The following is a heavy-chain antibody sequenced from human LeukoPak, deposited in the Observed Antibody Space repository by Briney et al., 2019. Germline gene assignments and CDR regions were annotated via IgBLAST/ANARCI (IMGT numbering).Heavy chain of an antibody. CDR1: GYTFTSYY. CDR2: INPSGGST. J-gene: IGHJ3*02. V-gene: IGHV1-46*03. CDR3: ARNGKGPIDAFNI. D-gene: IGHD3-9*01. Sequence: GASVKVSCKASGYTFTSYYMRWVRQAPGQGLEWMGIINPSGGSTSYAQKFQGRVTMTRDTSTSTVYMELSSLRSEDTAVYYCARNGKGPIDAFNIWGQGTMVTVSS.